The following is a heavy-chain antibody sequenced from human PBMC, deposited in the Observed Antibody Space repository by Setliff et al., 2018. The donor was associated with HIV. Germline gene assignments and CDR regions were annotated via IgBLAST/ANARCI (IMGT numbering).Heavy chain of an antibody. V-gene: IGHV4-39*07. CDR1: GGSISSNSYY. D-gene: IGHD5-18*01. CDR3: ARRGKTENSYVLNWFDP. Sequence: SETLSLTCTVSGGSISSNSYYWGWIRQPPGKGLEWIGSIYHTGRTTYNPSLRSRVTISLDTSKTQFSLSLTSVTAADTAMYYCARRGKTENSYVLNWFDPWGQGILVTVSS. J-gene: IGHJ5*02. CDR2: IYHTGRT.